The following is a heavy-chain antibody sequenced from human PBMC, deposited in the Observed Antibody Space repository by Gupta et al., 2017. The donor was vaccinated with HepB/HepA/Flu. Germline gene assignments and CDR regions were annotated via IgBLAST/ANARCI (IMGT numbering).Heavy chain of an antibody. J-gene: IGHJ6*03. D-gene: IGHD1-26*01. CDR1: SYA. CDR3: ARAAPEYSGSYFHYYYYMDV. CDR2: ISGSGGST. Sequence: SYAMSWVRQAPGKGLEWVSAISGSGGSTYYADSVKGRFTISRDNSKNTLYLQMNSLRAEDTAVYYCARAAPEYSGSYFHYYYYMDVWGKGTTVTGSS. V-gene: IGHV3-23*01.